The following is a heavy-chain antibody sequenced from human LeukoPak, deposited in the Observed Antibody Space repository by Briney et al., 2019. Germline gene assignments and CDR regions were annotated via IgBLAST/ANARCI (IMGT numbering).Heavy chain of an antibody. V-gene: IGHV3-53*04. CDR3: AREVMAKRRAFDI. D-gene: IGHD2-8*01. CDR2: IYSDGRT. Sequence: QPGGSLRLSCAASGFTASSNYMSWVRQAPGKGLEWVSVIYSDGRTYYADSVKGRFTISRHTSKKTLYLQMNSLRAEDTAVYYCAREVMAKRRAFDIWGQGTVVTVSS. CDR1: GFTASSNY. J-gene: IGHJ3*02.